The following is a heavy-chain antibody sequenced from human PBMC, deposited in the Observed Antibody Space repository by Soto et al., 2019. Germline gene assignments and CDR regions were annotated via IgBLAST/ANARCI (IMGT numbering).Heavy chain of an antibody. CDR1: GFTFSSYS. CDR2: ISSSSSYI. V-gene: IGHV3-21*01. CDR3: ARDLPSGSGSYYNALDYYYYYGMDV. Sequence: LRLSCAASGFTFSSYSMNWVRQAPLKGLEWVSSISSSSSYIYYAYSVKGRFTISRDNAKNSLYLQMNSLRAEDTAVYYCARDLPSGSGSYYNALDYYYYYGMDVWGQGTTVTVSS. D-gene: IGHD3-10*01. J-gene: IGHJ6*02.